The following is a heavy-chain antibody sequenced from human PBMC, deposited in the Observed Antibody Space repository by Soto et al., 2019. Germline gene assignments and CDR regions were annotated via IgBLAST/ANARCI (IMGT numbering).Heavy chain of an antibody. Sequence: PGGSLRLSCAGSGFTLSNYEMNWVRQAPGKGLEWVSYISTGGSSTYYADSVKGRFTIARDNGKNSVYLQMSSLRAEDTATYYCARERGGLSGADVWGQGTTVTVSS. J-gene: IGHJ6*02. V-gene: IGHV3-48*03. CDR1: GFTLSNYE. D-gene: IGHD1-26*01. CDR3: ARERGGLSGADV. CDR2: ISTGGSST.